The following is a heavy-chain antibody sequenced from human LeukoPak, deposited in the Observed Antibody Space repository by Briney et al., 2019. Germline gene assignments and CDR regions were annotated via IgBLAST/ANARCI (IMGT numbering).Heavy chain of an antibody. CDR3: ARQCSSGDYLYY. CDR2: IYPGDSDT. V-gene: IGHV5-51*01. CDR1: GYITTSYW. Sequence: GASLQISSKCSGYITTSYWIAWLRQLPGKGLEWMGIIYPGDSDTRYSPSFQGKVSISADKFINTAYLQWSSLKASDTAIYYCARQCSSGDYLYYWGQGILVTVSS. J-gene: IGHJ4*02. D-gene: IGHD3-22*01.